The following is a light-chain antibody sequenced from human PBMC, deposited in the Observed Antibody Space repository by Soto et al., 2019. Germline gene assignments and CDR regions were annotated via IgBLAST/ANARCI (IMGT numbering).Light chain of an antibody. CDR1: QSVSSN. J-gene: IGKJ1*01. CDR2: GAS. Sequence: EIVLTQSPGTLSLSPGERATLSCRASQSVSSNLAWYQQTPGQAPRLLIYGASTRATGVPPTFSGSASGTEFTLTISSLQSEDFTVYYCQQYNKWPLTFGQGTKVDIK. V-gene: IGKV3-15*01. CDR3: QQYNKWPLT.